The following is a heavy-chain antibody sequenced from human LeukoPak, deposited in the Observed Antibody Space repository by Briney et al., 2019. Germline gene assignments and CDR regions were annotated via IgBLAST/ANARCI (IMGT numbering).Heavy chain of an antibody. D-gene: IGHD1-26*01. CDR3: AKDFGNSGSYYGLLVY. CDR1: GFTFSSYG. J-gene: IGHJ4*02. V-gene: IGHV3-30*02. CDR2: IRYDGSNK. Sequence: GGSLRLSCAASGFTFSSYGMHWVRQAPGKGLEWVAFIRYDGSNKYYADSVKGRFTISRDNSKNTLYLQMNSLRAEDTAVYYCAKDFGNSGSYYGLLVYWGQGTLVTVSS.